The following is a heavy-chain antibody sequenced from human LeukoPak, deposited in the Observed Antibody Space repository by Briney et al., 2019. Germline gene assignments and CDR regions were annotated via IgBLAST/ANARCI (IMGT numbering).Heavy chain of an antibody. Sequence: SETLSLTCTVSGGSISSYYWSWIRQPAGKGLEWIGRIYTSGSTNYNPSLKSRVTMSVDTSKNQLSLKLSSVTAADTAVYYCARLYDSSGYYSFGAFDIWGQGTMVTVSS. D-gene: IGHD3-22*01. J-gene: IGHJ3*02. CDR1: GGSISSYY. CDR2: IYTSGST. CDR3: ARLYDSSGYYSFGAFDI. V-gene: IGHV4-4*07.